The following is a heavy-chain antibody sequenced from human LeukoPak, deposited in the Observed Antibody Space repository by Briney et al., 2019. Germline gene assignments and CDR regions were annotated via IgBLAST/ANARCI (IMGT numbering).Heavy chain of an antibody. V-gene: IGHV3-21*01. D-gene: IGHD6-19*01. Sequence: PGGSLRLSCAASGFTFSSYSMNWVRQAPGKGLEWVSSISSSSSYIYYADSVKGRFTISRDNAKNSLYLQMNSLRAEDTAVYYCARAVAGNKFAGSGVYWGQGTLVTVSS. CDR3: ARAVAGNKFAGSGVY. J-gene: IGHJ4*02. CDR2: ISSSSSYI. CDR1: GFTFSSYS.